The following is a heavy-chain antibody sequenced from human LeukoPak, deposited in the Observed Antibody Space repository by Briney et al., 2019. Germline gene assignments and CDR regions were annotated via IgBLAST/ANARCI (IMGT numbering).Heavy chain of an antibody. D-gene: IGHD2-15*01. CDR1: GFTFSSYE. Sequence: GGSLRLSCAASGFTFSSYEMNWVRPAPGKGLEWISYISSSGSTTYYADSVKGRFTISRDNAKNSHYLQMNSLRAEDTAVYYCARGLDCSVGSCYSGDAFDIWGQGTMVTVSS. J-gene: IGHJ3*02. CDR2: ISSSGSTT. V-gene: IGHV3-48*03. CDR3: ARGLDCSVGSCYSGDAFDI.